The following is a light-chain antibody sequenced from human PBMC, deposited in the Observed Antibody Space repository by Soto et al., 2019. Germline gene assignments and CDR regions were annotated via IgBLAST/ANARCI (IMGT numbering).Light chain of an antibody. Sequence: EIVLTQSPATLSLSPGERATLSCRASQSVGSYLAWYQHKPGQAPRLLIYDASNRATGIPARFSGSGSGTDFTLTISSLEPEDSAVYYCQQRSNSPLTFGGGTKVEIK. CDR3: QQRSNSPLT. CDR2: DAS. J-gene: IGKJ4*02. V-gene: IGKV3-11*01. CDR1: QSVGSY.